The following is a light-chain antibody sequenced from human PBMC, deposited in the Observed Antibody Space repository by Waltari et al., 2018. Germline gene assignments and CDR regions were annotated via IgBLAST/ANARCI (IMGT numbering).Light chain of an antibody. CDR3: SSRTNSITWV. J-gene: IGLJ3*02. Sequence: QSALTQPASVSGSPGQSITISCTATSSDFGANKYVSWYQQHPGKAPKVVIYDVTERPAGVANRLGGYKSGSTASLTISGRQTEDEDDYYCSSRTNSITWVFGGGTKVTVL. CDR2: DVT. V-gene: IGLV2-14*03. CDR1: SSDFGANKY.